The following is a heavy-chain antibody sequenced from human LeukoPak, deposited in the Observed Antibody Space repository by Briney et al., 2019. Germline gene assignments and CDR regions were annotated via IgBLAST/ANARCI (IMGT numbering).Heavy chain of an antibody. V-gene: IGHV1-18*01. CDR2: ISAYNGNT. Sequence: GASVKVSCQASGYTFTSYGISWVRQAPGQGLEWMGWISAYNGNTNYAQNLQGRVTMTTDTSTSTAYMELRSLRSDDTAVYYCVRDYIVLGYCSGGRCYFNWFDPWGQGTLVTVSS. CDR1: GYTFTSYG. CDR3: VRDYIVLGYCSGGRCYFNWFDP. J-gene: IGHJ5*02. D-gene: IGHD2-15*01.